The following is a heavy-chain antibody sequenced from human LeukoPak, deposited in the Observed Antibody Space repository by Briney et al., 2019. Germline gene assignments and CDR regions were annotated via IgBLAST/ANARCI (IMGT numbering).Heavy chain of an antibody. V-gene: IGHV1-69*13. Sequence: SVKVSCKASGGTFSSYAISWVRQAPGQGLEWMGGIIPIFGTANYAQKFQGRVTITADESTSTAYMELSGLRSEDTAVYYCARGHTLDIDFNGAYYYDSSGYRVWWFDPWGQGTLVTVSS. CDR3: ARGHTLDIDFNGAYYYDSSGYRVWWFDP. J-gene: IGHJ5*02. D-gene: IGHD3-22*01. CDR1: GGTFSSYA. CDR2: IIPIFGTA.